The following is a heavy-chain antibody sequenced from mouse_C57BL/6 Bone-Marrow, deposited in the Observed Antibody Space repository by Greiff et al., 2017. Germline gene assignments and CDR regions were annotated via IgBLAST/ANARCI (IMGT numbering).Heavy chain of an antibody. CDR2: IDPEDGGT. J-gene: IGHJ3*01. CDR1: GFNIKDHY. V-gene: IGHV14-2*01. D-gene: IGHD2-2*01. CDR3: ALYLLWLRRGGFAY. Sequence: EVQLQQSDAELVKPGASVKLSCTASGFNIKDHYMHWVKQRTEQGLEWIGRIDPEDGGTKYAPKFQGKATLTADTSSNTAYLQLSSLTSEDTDVYSSALYLLWLRRGGFAYWGQGTLVTVSA.